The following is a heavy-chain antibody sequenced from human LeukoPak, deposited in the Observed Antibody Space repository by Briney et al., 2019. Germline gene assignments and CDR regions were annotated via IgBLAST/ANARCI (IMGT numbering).Heavy chain of an antibody. D-gene: IGHD6-13*01. CDR3: ARNGPTAAGAFDI. CDR1: GGSISTTNW. CDR2: IHYGGSA. Sequence: PSETLSLTCDVSGGSISTTNWWTWVRQAPGKGLEWIGEIHYGGSATYNPSLNSRVSISLDKSKNQFSLKLRSVTAADTAVYYCARNGPTAAGAFDIWGQGTPVTVSS. V-gene: IGHV4-4*02. J-gene: IGHJ3*02.